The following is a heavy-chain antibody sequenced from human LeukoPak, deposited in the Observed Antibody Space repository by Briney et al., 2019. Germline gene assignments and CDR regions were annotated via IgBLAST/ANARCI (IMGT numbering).Heavy chain of an antibody. CDR2: ISGSGGST. CDR3: ARGPSDFYFDY. D-gene: IGHD2-21*02. CDR1: GFTFSSYA. Sequence: GGSLRLSCAASGFTFSSYAMSWVRQAPGKGLEWVSAISGSGGSTYYADSVKGQFTISRDNSKNTLYLQMNSLRAEDTAVYYSARGPSDFYFDYWGQGTLVTVSS. V-gene: IGHV3-23*01. J-gene: IGHJ4*02.